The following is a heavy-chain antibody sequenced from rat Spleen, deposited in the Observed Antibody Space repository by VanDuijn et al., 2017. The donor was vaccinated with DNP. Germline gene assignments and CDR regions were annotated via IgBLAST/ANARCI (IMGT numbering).Heavy chain of an antibody. CDR2: ISDDGTRT. Sequence: EVRLVESGGGLVQPGRSLKLSCAASGFTFSDYNMAWVRQAPKKGLEWVATISDDGTRTYYQDSVKGRFTLSRDSPNNSLFLQMDSLRSEDTATYYCARPNYGGYSENAMDAWGQGTSVTVSS. CDR3: ARPNYGGYSENAMDA. D-gene: IGHD1-11*01. CDR1: GFTFSDYN. V-gene: IGHV5-7*01. J-gene: IGHJ4*01.